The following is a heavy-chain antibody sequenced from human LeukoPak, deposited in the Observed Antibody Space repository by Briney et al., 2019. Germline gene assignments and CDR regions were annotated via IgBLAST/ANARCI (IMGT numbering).Heavy chain of an antibody. V-gene: IGHV4-59*08. CDR2: IHYSGST. D-gene: IGHD5-24*01. CDR3: ARLRWLQLGYFDY. J-gene: IGHJ4*02. CDR1: GGSISSYY. Sequence: SETLSLTCTVSGGSISSYYWSWIRQPPGKGLEWIGYIHYSGSTNNNPSLKSRVTISVDTSKNQFSLKLSSVTAADTAVYYCARLRWLQLGYFDYWGQGTLVTVSS.